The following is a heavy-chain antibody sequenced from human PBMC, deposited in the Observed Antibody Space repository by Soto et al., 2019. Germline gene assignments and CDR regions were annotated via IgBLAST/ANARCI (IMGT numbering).Heavy chain of an antibody. J-gene: IGHJ5*02. CDR3: ARVYGPGSLTNWFDP. CDR1: GGSITNYL. V-gene: IGHV4-59*01. D-gene: IGHD3-10*01. CDR2: IYYSGTT. Sequence: SETLSLTCTVSGGSITNYLWSWIRQSPGKGLEWIGYIYYSGTTNYNPSLMSRVTISVDTSKNHFSLKLTSVTAADTAVYYCARVYGPGSLTNWFDPWGRGTLVTVSS.